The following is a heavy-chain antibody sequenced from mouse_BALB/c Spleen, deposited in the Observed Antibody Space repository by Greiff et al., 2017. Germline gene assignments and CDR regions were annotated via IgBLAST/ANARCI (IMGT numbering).Heavy chain of an antibody. J-gene: IGHJ2*01. D-gene: IGHD1-1*01. CDR1: GYTFTSYW. V-gene: IGHV1-7*01. Sequence: VQLQQSGAELAKPGASVKMSCKASGYTFTSYWMHWVKQRPGQGLEWIGYINPSTGYTEYNQKFKDKATLTADKSSSTAYMQLSSLTSEDSAVYYCARSGTTPYFDYWGQGTTLTVSS. CDR3: ARSGTTPYFDY. CDR2: INPSTGYT.